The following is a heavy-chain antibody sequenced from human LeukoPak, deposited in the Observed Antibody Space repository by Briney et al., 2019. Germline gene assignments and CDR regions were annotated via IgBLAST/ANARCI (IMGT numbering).Heavy chain of an antibody. V-gene: IGHV2-70*20. CDR2: IDWADDK. J-gene: IGHJ3*02. D-gene: IGHD1-26*01. Sequence: SGPTLVNPTQTLXLTCTFSGFSLSTSGMCLNWVRQPPGKALEWLALIDWADDKSYSTSLKTRLTISKGTSKNQVVLTMTNMDPVDTATYYCARIASGTHALDIWGQGTMVTVSS. CDR1: GFSLSTSGMC. CDR3: ARIASGTHALDI.